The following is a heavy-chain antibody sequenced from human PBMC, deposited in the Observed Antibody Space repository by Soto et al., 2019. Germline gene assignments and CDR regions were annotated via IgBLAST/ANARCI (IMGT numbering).Heavy chain of an antibody. CDR3: ARTLSWRRGPFDS. CDR1: GFIFNTYS. CDR2: ISGSSQTI. Sequence: EVQLVESGGGLVQPGGSLRLSCAASGFIFNTYSMNWVRQAPGKGLEWVSYISGSSQTIFYADSVRSRFTISRDNANNSTYLHMVSLRDEDTAVYYCARTLSWRRGPFDSWGQGTLVTVSS. J-gene: IGHJ4*02. D-gene: IGHD2-15*01. V-gene: IGHV3-48*02.